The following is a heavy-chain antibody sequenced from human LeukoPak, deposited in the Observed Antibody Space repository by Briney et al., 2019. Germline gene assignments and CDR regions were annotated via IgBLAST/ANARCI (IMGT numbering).Heavy chain of an antibody. Sequence: GGSLRLSCAASGFTFSSYGMHWVRQAPGKGLEWVAFIRYDGSNKYYADSVKGRFTFARDNSKNTLYLQMNSLRAGDTAVYYCAKDRTYYYGSGGLDYWGQGTLVTVSS. CDR3: AKDRTYYYGSGGLDY. CDR1: GFTFSSYG. V-gene: IGHV3-30*02. J-gene: IGHJ4*02. D-gene: IGHD3-10*01. CDR2: IRYDGSNK.